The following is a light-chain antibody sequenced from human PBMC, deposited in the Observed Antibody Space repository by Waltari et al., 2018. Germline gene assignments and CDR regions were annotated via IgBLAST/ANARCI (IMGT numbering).Light chain of an antibody. V-gene: IGKV3-20*01. CDR1: QSISKY. CDR2: AAS. CDR3: QNHERLPAT. J-gene: IGKJ1*01. Sequence: VLTQSPGTLSLSPGEKATLSCRASQSISKYLVWYQQRPGHAPRLLIYAASTRAPGVPDRFSGIGYGTDFTLTISRLEPEDFAVYYCQNHERLPATFGQGTKVEIK.